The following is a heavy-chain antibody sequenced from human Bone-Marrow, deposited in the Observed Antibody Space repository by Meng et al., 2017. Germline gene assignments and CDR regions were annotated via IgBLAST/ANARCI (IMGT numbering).Heavy chain of an antibody. D-gene: IGHD2-2*01. CDR3: ARDFRIFRVQQTPYYYYYGMDV. J-gene: IGHJ6*02. Sequence: GESLKISCAASGFSIRSHWMHWVRQVPGKGLVWVSRTNTDDSSAGYADSVRGRFTISRDNAKNSLYLQMNSLRAEDTAVYYCARDFRIFRVQQTPYYYYYGMDVWGQGTTVTVSS. CDR2: TNTDDSSA. V-gene: IGHV3-74*01. CDR1: GFSIRSHW.